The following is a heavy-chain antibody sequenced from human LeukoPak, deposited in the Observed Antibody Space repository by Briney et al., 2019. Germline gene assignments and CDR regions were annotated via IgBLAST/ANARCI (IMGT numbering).Heavy chain of an antibody. CDR2: ISAYNGNT. V-gene: IGHV1-18*01. CDR3: ARGNPVDFWSGYTPYYFDY. D-gene: IGHD3-3*01. J-gene: IGHJ4*02. Sequence: ASVKVSCKASGYTFTSHGISWVRQAPGQGLEWMGWISAYNGNTNYAQKLQGRVTMTTDTSTSTAYMELRSLRSDDTAVYYCARGNPVDFWSGYTPYYFDYWGQGTLVTVSS. CDR1: GYTFTSHG.